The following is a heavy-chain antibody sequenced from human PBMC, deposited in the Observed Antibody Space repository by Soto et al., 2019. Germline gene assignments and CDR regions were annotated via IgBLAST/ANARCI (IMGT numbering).Heavy chain of an antibody. Sequence: PGGSLRLSCAVSDFTFTDAWMNWVRQVPGKGLEWVGRIKTKREGGTTDYAAPVKGRFIISRDDSKNTLYLQMNSLKTEDTAIYSCTTDHFYDNTLYWGQGTLVTVSS. J-gene: IGHJ4*02. D-gene: IGHD3-22*01. CDR3: TTDHFYDNTLY. CDR2: IKTKREGGTT. V-gene: IGHV3-15*07. CDR1: DFTFTDAW.